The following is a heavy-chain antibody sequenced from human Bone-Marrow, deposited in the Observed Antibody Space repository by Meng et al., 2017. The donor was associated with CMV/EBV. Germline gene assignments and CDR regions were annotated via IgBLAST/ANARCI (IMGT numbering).Heavy chain of an antibody. J-gene: IGHJ6*02. CDR2: ISAYNGNT. D-gene: IGHD2-2*02. Sequence: ASVKVSCKASGYTFTSYGISWVRQAPGQGLEWMGWISAYNGNTNYAQKLQGRVTMTTDTSTSTAYMGLRSLRSDDTAVYYCARVMSRGFPRYCSSTSCDKRGMDVWGQGTTVTVSS. CDR3: ARVMSRGFPRYCSSTSCDKRGMDV. V-gene: IGHV1-18*01. CDR1: GYTFTSYG.